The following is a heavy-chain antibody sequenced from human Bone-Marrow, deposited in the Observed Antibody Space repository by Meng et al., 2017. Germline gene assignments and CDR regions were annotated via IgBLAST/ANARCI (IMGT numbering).Heavy chain of an antibody. CDR1: GFTVSSNY. V-gene: IGHV3-15*04. CDR3: ATGAAAADH. D-gene: IGHD6-13*01. J-gene: IGHJ4*02. CDR2: IERKSNGGTA. Sequence: GESLKISCAASGFTVSSNYMSWVRQAPGKGLEWVGRIERKSNGGTAEYAAPVKGRFTISRDDSKNTLYLQMNSLITEDTAVYFCATGAAAADHWGQGSRVTVSS.